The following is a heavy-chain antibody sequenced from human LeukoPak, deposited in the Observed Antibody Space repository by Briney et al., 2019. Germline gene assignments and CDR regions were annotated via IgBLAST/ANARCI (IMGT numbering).Heavy chain of an antibody. J-gene: IGHJ4*02. CDR2: ISYDGSNK. CDR3: ARDGRATIANYFDY. CDR1: GFTFSSYA. Sequence: GGSLRLSCAASGFTFSSYAMRWVRQAPGKGLEWVAVISYDGSNKYYADSVKGRFTISRDNSKNTLYLQMNSLRAEDTAVYYCARDGRATIANYFDYWGQGTLVTVSS. D-gene: IGHD5-24*01. V-gene: IGHV3-30*04.